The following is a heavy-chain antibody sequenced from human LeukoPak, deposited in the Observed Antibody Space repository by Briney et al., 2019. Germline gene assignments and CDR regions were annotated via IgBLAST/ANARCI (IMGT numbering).Heavy chain of an antibody. CDR3: ATSVTRRRLDWFIDL. CDR1: RVTFRDYY. V-gene: IGHV3-11*04. J-gene: IGHJ2*01. D-gene: IGHD4-17*01. Sequence: GGALRLSCAASRVTFRDYYMSWIREAPGEGLEWISYFSSSAGTIPSVDSVKGRFTTSRDTAKNSLYLQMDSLRVEDTAVYYCATSVTRRRLDWFIDLWGRGTLVSVSS. CDR2: FSSSAGTI.